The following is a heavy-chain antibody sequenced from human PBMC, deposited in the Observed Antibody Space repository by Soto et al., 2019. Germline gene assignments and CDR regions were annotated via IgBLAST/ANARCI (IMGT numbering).Heavy chain of an antibody. CDR3: TTSGVRGVITY. J-gene: IGHJ4*02. Sequence: EVQLVESGGGLVKPGGSLRLSCAASGFTFSNAWMNWVRQAPGKGLEWVGRIKSKTDGGPTDYAAPVKGSFTISTDDSKNTLYLAINSRKTEDTAVYYCTTSGVRGVITYWGQGTLVTVSS. CDR1: GFTFSNAW. D-gene: IGHD3-10*01. V-gene: IGHV3-15*07. CDR2: IKSKTDGGPT.